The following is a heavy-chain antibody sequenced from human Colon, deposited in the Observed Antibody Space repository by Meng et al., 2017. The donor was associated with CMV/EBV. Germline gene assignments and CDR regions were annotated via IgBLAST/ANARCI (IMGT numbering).Heavy chain of an antibody. CDR3: GKQLAAAGLCLDY. J-gene: IGHJ4*02. Sequence: GESLKISGAASGFRFSSYAMSWVRQAPGKGLEWVAEIYSGGTAASYADSVKGRLTVSRDNYRNMVYLQLNSLRADDTAVYYCGKQLAAAGLCLDYWGQGTLVPFSS. D-gene: IGHD6-13*01. CDR1: GFRFSSYA. CDR2: IYSGGTAA. V-gene: IGHV3-23*03.